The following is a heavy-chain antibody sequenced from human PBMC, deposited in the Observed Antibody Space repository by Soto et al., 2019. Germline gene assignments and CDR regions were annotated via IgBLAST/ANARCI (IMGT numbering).Heavy chain of an antibody. J-gene: IGHJ5*02. CDR3: ARDMGGVVVPAAIGEDNWFDP. V-gene: IGHV4-34*01. CDR1: GGSFSVYY. CDR2: INHSGST. Sequence: PSETLSLTCAVYGGSFSVYYWRWIRQPPGKGLEWIGEINHSGSTNYNPSLKSRVTISVDTSKNQFSLKLSSVTAADTAVYYCARDMGGVVVPAAIGEDNWFDPWGQG. D-gene: IGHD2-2*01.